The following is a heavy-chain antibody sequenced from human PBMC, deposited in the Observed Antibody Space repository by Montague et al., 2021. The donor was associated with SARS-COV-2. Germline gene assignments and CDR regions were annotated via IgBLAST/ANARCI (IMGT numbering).Heavy chain of an antibody. Sequence: SRSLSFSASGFPFSSYWMSWVRQAPGKGLEWVANIKQDGSEKYYVDSVKGRFTISRDNAKNSLSLQMNSLRAEDTAVYYCARLVVVAATPYWGKGTLVTVSS. D-gene: IGHD2-15*01. CDR2: IKQDGSEK. V-gene: IGHV3-7*01. J-gene: IGHJ4*02. CDR1: GFPFSSYW. CDR3: ARLVVVAATPY.